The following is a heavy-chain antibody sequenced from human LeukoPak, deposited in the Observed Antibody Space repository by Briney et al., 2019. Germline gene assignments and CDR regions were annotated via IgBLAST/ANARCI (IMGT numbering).Heavy chain of an antibody. CDR2: INHSRST. J-gene: IGHJ6*02. Sequence: SETLSLTCAVYGGSFSGYYWSWIRQPPGKGLEWIGEINHSRSTNYNPSLKSRVTISVDTSKNQFSLKLSSVTAADTAVYYCARIRFSGSWYYYDSSGYPYYYGMDVWGQGTTVTVSS. CDR1: GGSFSGYY. CDR3: ARIRFSGSWYYYDSSGYPYYYGMDV. D-gene: IGHD3-22*01. V-gene: IGHV4-34*01.